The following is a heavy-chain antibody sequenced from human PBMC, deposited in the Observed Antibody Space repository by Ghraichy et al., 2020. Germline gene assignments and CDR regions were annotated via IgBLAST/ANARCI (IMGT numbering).Heavy chain of an antibody. CDR2: IYYSGST. Sequence: SETLSLTCTVSGGSISSGGYYWSWIRQHPGKGLEWIGYIYYSGSTYYNPSLKSRVTISVDTSKNQFSLKLSSVTAADTAVYYCARDLGEYSSSWYYWGQGTLVTVSS. CDR1: GGSISSGGYY. D-gene: IGHD6-13*01. CDR3: ARDLGEYSSSWYY. V-gene: IGHV4-31*03. J-gene: IGHJ4*02.